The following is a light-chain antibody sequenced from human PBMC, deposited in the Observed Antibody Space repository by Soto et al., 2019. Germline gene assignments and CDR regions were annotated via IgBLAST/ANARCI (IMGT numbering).Light chain of an antibody. CDR1: EDINSR. Sequence: TQMTQSPSSVSASVGDRVTISCRASEDINSRLAWYQQKPGNAPKLLIYAAFILQSGVPSRFSGYGSGTDFTLSISSLQPEDFATYYCQQADSFPITFGQGTRLEIK. V-gene: IGKV1-12*01. J-gene: IGKJ5*01. CDR3: QQADSFPIT. CDR2: AAF.